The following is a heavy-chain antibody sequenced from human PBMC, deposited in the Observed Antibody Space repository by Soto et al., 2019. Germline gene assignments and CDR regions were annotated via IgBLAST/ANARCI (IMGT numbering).Heavy chain of an antibody. CDR1: GFTFSSYA. V-gene: IGHV3-23*01. Sequence: GSLRLSCAASGFTFSSYAMSWVRQAPGQGLEWVSAISGGGGSTYYADSVKGRFTISRDNSKNTLYLQMNSLRAEDTAVYYCAKDDPPLYYYDSSGYPRAEYFQHWGQGTLVTVSS. CDR3: AKDDPPLYYYDSSGYPRAEYFQH. CDR2: ISGGGGST. D-gene: IGHD3-22*01. J-gene: IGHJ1*01.